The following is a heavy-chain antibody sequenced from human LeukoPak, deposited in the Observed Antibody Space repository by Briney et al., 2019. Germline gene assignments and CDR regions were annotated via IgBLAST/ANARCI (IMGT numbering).Heavy chain of an antibody. Sequence: GGSLRLSCAASGFTFSSYAVSWVRQAPGKGLEWVSAISGSGGSTYYADSVKGRFTISRDNSKNTLYLQMNSLRAEDTAVYYCAAYYYDSSGYWPFDYWGQGTLVTVSS. CDR2: ISGSGGST. CDR1: GFTFSSYA. J-gene: IGHJ4*02. D-gene: IGHD3-22*01. V-gene: IGHV3-23*01. CDR3: AAYYYDSSGYWPFDY.